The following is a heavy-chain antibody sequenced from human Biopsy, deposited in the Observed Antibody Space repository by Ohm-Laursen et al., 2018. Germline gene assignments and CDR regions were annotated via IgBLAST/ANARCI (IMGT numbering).Heavy chain of an antibody. D-gene: IGHD6-19*01. J-gene: IGHJ2*01. CDR3: ARGLSSGWYGYFDV. Sequence: SLRLSCTASGFTFGHYAMYWVRQAPGKGLEWISLIWYDGTNEDYADSVKGRFTISRDNSKNTLYLQINTLTLEDTAFYYCARGLSSGWYGYFDVWGRGTLVTVSS. CDR2: IWYDGTNE. V-gene: IGHV3-33*01. CDR1: GFTFGHYA.